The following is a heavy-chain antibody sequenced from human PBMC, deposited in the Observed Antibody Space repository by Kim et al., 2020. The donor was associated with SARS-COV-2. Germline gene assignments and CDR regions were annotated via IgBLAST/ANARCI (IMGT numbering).Heavy chain of an antibody. J-gene: IGHJ4*02. CDR2: ST. D-gene: IGHD3-3*01. V-gene: IGHV3-23*01. CDR3: ARGPFYYFDY. Sequence: STYYADSVKGRFTVSRDNSKNTLYLHMNSLRAEDTAVYYCARGPFYYFDYWGQGTLVTVSS.